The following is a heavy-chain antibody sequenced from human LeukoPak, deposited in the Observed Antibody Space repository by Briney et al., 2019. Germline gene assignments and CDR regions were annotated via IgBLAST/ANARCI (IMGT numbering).Heavy chain of an antibody. CDR2: ISSSSSYI. Sequence: GGSLRLSCAASGFTFSSYSMNWVRQAPGKGLEWVSSISSSSSYIYYADSVKGRFTISRDNAKNSLYLQMNSLRAEDTAVYHCARDSVRLATHGMDVWGQGTTVTVSS. V-gene: IGHV3-21*01. CDR1: GFTFSSYS. CDR3: ARDSVRLATHGMDV. D-gene: IGHD3-3*02. J-gene: IGHJ6*02.